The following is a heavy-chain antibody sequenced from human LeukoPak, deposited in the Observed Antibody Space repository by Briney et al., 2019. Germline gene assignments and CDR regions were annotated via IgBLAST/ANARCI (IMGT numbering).Heavy chain of an antibody. J-gene: IGHJ4*02. Sequence: PSETLSLTCTVSGGSISSYYWSWIRQPPGKGLEWIGYIYYSGSTNYNPSLKSRVTISVDTSKNQFSLKLSSVTAADTAVYYCARATAVAGGFDYWGQGTLVTVSS. V-gene: IGHV4-59*01. CDR2: IYYSGST. D-gene: IGHD6-19*01. CDR3: ARATAVAGGFDY. CDR1: GGSISSYY.